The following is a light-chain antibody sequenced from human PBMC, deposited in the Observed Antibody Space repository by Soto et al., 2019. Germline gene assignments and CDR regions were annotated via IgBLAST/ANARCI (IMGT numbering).Light chain of an antibody. V-gene: IGKV3-20*01. Sequence: EIVFTQSAGTLSFSPGERATLSCRASQSVSSSYLAWYQQKPGQAPRLLIYAASSRATGIPDRFSGSGSGTDFTLTISRLEPEDFAVYYCQDYGSPTWTFGQGTKVDIK. CDR2: AAS. CDR1: QSVSSSY. CDR3: QDYGSPTWT. J-gene: IGKJ1*01.